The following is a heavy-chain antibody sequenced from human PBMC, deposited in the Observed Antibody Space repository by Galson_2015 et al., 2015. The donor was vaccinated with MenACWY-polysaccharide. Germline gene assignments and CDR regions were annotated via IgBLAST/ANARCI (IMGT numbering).Heavy chain of an antibody. CDR2: INVDGSQQ. Sequence: SLRLSCAASRFTFSAIWMSWVRQAPGKGLEWVAIINVDGSQQYYMDSVKGRFAISRDNAKDSLYLQINSLRAEDTAVYYCARDPNWGNSFGPWGQGTLVTVSS. D-gene: IGHD7-27*01. CDR1: RFTFSAIW. V-gene: IGHV3-7*01. CDR3: ARDPNWGNSFGP. J-gene: IGHJ5*02.